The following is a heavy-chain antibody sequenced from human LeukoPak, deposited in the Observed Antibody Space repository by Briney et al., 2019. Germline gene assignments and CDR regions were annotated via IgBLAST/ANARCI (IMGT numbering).Heavy chain of an antibody. V-gene: IGHV5-51*01. CDR1: EYSFTSNW. J-gene: IGHJ4*02. D-gene: IGHD6-19*01. CDR2: IYPADSDT. Sequence: GESLKISCKGSEYSFTSNWIGWVRQMPGKGLEWLGIIYPADSDTTYSPSFQGHVTISADKSTSTAYLQWSSLKASDTAMYYCARLQGVSRGWSFDYWGQGTLVTVSS. CDR3: ARLQGVSRGWSFDY.